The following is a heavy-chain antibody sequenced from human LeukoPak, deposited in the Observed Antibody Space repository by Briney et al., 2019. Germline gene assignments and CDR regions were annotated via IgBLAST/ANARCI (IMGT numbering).Heavy chain of an antibody. Sequence: GGSLRLSCAASGFTFRDYGMHWVRQAPGKGLEWLAVISYDGSKEYYADSVKGRFIISRDNSKNTLYLQMNSLRAEDTAVYYCARDDSGLYHRLYYFDYWGQGTLVTVSS. J-gene: IGHJ4*02. D-gene: IGHD5-12*01. V-gene: IGHV3-30*03. CDR2: ISYDGSKE. CDR3: ARDDSGLYHRLYYFDY. CDR1: GFTFRDYG.